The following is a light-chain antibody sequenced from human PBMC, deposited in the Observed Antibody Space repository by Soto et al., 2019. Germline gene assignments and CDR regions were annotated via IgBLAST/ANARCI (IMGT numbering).Light chain of an antibody. J-gene: IGKJ5*01. CDR1: QSLLHITGETF. V-gene: IGKV2D-29*02. CDR3: MQSTQLPPT. CDR2: EVS. Sequence: DVVMTQTPLSLSVTPGQPASISCKSSQSLLHITGETFLFWYLQKPGQSPQLLIYEVSTRVSGVPDRFSGSGSGTDFTLEISRVETDYVCIYYCMQSTQLPPTFGQGTRLGIE.